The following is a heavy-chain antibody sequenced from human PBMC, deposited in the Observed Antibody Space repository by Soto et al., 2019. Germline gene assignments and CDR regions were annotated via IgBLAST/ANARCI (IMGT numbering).Heavy chain of an antibody. Sequence: QVQLQESGPGLVKPSGTLFLTCAVSGGSISGNWWSWVRQPPGKRLQWIGEIYHSGTTYYTPSLRSRVVILVDKSASQISLTLSSVTAADTAVYYCARHVAVPRTRGFDSWGPGTLVAVSS. CDR2: IYHSGTT. V-gene: IGHV4-4*02. D-gene: IGHD2-21*01. CDR3: ARHVAVPRTRGFDS. J-gene: IGHJ4*02. CDR1: GGSISGNW.